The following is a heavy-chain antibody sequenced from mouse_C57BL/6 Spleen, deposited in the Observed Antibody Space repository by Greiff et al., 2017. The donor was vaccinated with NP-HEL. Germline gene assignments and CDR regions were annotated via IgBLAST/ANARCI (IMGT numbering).Heavy chain of an antibody. Sequence: VQLKQSGPVLVKPGASVKMSCKASGYTFTDYYMNWVKQSHGKSLEWIGVINPYNGGTSYNQKFKGKATLTVDQSSSTAYMQLNSLTSEDSAVYYCALGDGSSYGGFAYWGQGTLVTVSA. CDR2: INPYNGGT. V-gene: IGHV1-19*01. CDR3: ALGDGSSYGGFAY. J-gene: IGHJ3*01. D-gene: IGHD1-1*01. CDR1: GYTFTDYY.